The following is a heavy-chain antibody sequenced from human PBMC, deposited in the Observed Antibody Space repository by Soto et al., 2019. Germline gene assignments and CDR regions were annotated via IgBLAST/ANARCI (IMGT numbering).Heavy chain of an antibody. J-gene: IGHJ5*02. CDR3: ARGFYGSVSEYKEYWFDP. V-gene: IGHV4-31*02. D-gene: IGHD3-10*01. Sequence: IGYIYHSGSTSYSPSLKSRITMSVDTSKNQFSLNLSSVTAADTAVYYCARGFYGSVSEYKEYWFDPWGQGTLVT. CDR2: IYHSGST.